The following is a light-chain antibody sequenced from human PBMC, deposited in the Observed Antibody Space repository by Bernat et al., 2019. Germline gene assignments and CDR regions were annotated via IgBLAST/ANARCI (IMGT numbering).Light chain of an antibody. J-gene: IGLJ1*01. CDR2: DVS. CDR3: CSYAGSYTRYV. CDR1: SSDVGGYNS. V-gene: IGLV2-11*01. Sequence: QSALTQPRSVSGSPGQSVTISCTGTSSDVGGYNSVSWYQQHPGKAPKLMIYDVSKGPSGVPDRFSGSKSGNTASLTISGLQAEDEADYYSCSYAGSYTRYVFGTGTKVTVL.